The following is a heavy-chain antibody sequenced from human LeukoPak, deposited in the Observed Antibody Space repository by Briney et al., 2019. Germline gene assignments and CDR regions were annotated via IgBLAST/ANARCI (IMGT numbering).Heavy chain of an antibody. V-gene: IGHV4-34*01. CDR2: INHSGST. CDR3: ARAVAGCLWY. CDR1: GGSFSGYY. D-gene: IGHD6-19*01. J-gene: IGHJ4*02. Sequence: SETLSLTCAVYGGSFSGYYWSWIRQPPGKGLEWIGEINHSGSTNYNPSLKSRVTISVDTSKNQFSLKLSSVTAAHTAVYYCARAVAGCLWYWGQGTLVTVSS.